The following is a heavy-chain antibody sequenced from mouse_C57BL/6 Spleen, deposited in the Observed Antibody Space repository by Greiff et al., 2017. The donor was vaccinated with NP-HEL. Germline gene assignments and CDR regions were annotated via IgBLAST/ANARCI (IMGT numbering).Heavy chain of an antibody. J-gene: IGHJ2*01. CDR3: ALTGKD. V-gene: IGHV1-26*01. CDR2: INPNNGGT. D-gene: IGHD4-1*01. CDR1: GYTFTDYY. Sequence: VQLQQSGPELVKPGASVKISCKASGYTFTDYYMNWVKQSHGKSLEWIGDINPNNGGTSYNQKFKGKATLTVDKSSSTAYMELRSLTSEDSAVYYCALTGKDWGQGTTLTVSS.